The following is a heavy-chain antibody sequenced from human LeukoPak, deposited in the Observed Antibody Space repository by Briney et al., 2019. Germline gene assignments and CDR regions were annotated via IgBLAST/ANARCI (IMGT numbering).Heavy chain of an antibody. D-gene: IGHD3-10*01. V-gene: IGHV3-53*01. CDR2: IYSGGST. Sequence: GGSLRLSCAASGFTVSSNYMSWVRQAPGKGLEWVSVIYSGGSTYYADSVKGRLTISRDNSKNTLYLQMNSLRAEDTAVYYCARGPYGSSGTPDAFDIWGQGTMVTVSS. CDR3: ARGPYGSSGTPDAFDI. J-gene: IGHJ3*02. CDR1: GFTVSSNY.